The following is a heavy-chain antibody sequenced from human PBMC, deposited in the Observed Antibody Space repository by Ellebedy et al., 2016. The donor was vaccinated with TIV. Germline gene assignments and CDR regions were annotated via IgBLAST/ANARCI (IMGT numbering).Heavy chain of an antibody. J-gene: IGHJ6*04. D-gene: IGHD3-3*01. CDR3: AITTSFLMDV. CDR1: GYTFTRFD. Sequence: AASVKVSCKASGYTFTRFDINWARQASGRGLEWMGWMNPNSGNTGYAQRFQGRVTMTRNTSISTAYMELNSLQSDDTAVYFCAITTSFLMDVWGTGTTVTVSP. CDR2: MNPNSGNT. V-gene: IGHV1-8*01.